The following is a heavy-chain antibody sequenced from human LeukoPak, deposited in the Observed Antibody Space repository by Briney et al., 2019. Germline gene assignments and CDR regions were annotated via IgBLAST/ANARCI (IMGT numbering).Heavy chain of an antibody. Sequence: RPGGSLRLSCAASGFTFSSYWMSWVRQAPGKGLEWVANINQDGSDKYYVDSGKGRFIICRDNAKNSFYLQMNRLRAEETAVYYCAREETGLYYFDYWGQGTLVTVSS. V-gene: IGHV3-7*01. CDR2: INQDGSDK. CDR3: AREETGLYYFDY. CDR1: GFTFSSYW. J-gene: IGHJ4*02. D-gene: IGHD3-9*01.